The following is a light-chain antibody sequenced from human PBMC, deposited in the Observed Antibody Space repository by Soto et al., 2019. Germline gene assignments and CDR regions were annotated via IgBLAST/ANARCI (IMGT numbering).Light chain of an antibody. CDR2: EDN. J-gene: IGLJ3*02. V-gene: IGLV6-57*01. CDR1: SGSIASNY. Sequence: NFMLTQPHSVSESPGKTVTISCTRSSGSIASNYVQWYQQRPGSSPTTVIYEDNQRPSGVPDRFAGSIDSSSNSASLTISGLKTEDEDDYYCHSYDSSNQVFGGGTKLTVL. CDR3: HSYDSSNQV.